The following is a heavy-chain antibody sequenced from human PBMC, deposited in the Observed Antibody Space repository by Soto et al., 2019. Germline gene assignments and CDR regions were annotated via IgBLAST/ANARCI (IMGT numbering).Heavy chain of an antibody. CDR1: GFTFSSYG. J-gene: IGHJ4*02. D-gene: IGHD3-22*01. CDR2: ISYDGSNK. Sequence: QVQLVESGGGVVQPGRSLRLSCAASGFTFSSYGMHWVRQAPGKGLEWVAVISYDGSNKYYADSVKGRFTISRDNSKNTLYLQMNSLRAEDTAVYYCAKSMEEVVTMIVVDLYDFDYWGQGTLVTVFS. CDR3: AKSMEEVVTMIVVDLYDFDY. V-gene: IGHV3-30*18.